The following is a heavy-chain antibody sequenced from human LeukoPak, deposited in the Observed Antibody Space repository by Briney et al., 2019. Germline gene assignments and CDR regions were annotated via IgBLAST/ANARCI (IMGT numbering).Heavy chain of an antibody. CDR3: ERQSIAARTFDY. CDR2: IYYSGST. J-gene: IGHJ4*02. Sequence: KPSETLSLTCTVSGGSISSYYWSWIRQPPGKGLEWIGYIYYSGSTNYNPSLKSRVTISVDTSKNQFSLKLSSVTAADTAVYYCERQSIAARTFDYWGQGTLVTVSS. CDR1: GGSISSYY. V-gene: IGHV4-59*01. D-gene: IGHD6-6*01.